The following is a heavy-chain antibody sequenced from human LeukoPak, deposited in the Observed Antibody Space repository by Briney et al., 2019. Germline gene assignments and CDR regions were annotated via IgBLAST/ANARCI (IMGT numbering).Heavy chain of an antibody. V-gene: IGHV5-51*01. Sequence: GEYLKISCMGSGYSFTTYWIGWVRHMPGKGLEWMGIIYPGDSDTRYSPSFQGQVTISADKSISTAYLQWSSLKASDTAMYYCARHLAYCGGDCYNNWFDPWGQGTLVTVSS. D-gene: IGHD2-21*02. J-gene: IGHJ5*02. CDR3: ARHLAYCGGDCYNNWFDP. CDR2: IYPGDSDT. CDR1: GYSFTTYW.